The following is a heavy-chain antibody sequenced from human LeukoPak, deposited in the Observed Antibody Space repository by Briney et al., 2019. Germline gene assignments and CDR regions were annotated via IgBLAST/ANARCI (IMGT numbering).Heavy chain of an antibody. Sequence: GGSLRLSCAASGFTFSNFAMRWVRQAPGKGLEWVSGISSSGGSTYYADSVKGRFTISRDNSKNTLYLQMNSLRAEDTAVYYCAKDLAARYYYYMDVWGKGTTVTVSS. D-gene: IGHD6-6*01. V-gene: IGHV3-23*01. J-gene: IGHJ6*03. CDR3: AKDLAARYYYYMDV. CDR2: ISSSGGST. CDR1: GFTFSNFA.